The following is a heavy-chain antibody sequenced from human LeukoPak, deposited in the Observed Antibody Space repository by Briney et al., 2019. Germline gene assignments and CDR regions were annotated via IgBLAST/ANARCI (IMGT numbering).Heavy chain of an antibody. D-gene: IGHD2-2*01. CDR2: MQNDGSEE. CDR1: AFSFSTYG. J-gene: IGHJ4*02. CDR3: AGKAAAYYFVY. V-gene: IGHV3-30*02. Sequence: PGGSLRLSCAASAFSFSTYGMHWDRQAPGKGLEWVTFMQNDGSEEYYADSVKGRFTISRDNSTNTLYLQMDRLRGEDTAVYYCAGKAAAYYFVYWGQGTLVTVSS.